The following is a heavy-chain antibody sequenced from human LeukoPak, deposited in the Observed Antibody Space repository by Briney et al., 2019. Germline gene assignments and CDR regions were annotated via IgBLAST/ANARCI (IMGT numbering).Heavy chain of an antibody. V-gene: IGHV3-30*04. CDR2: ISYDGSNK. Sequence: GGSLRLSCAASGFAFSSYAMHWVRQAPGKGLEWVAVISYDGSNKYYADSVKGRFTISRDNSKNTLYLQMNSLRAEDTAVYYCARDSTYIAAAGILDYWGQGTLVTVSS. CDR3: ARDSTYIAAAGILDY. D-gene: IGHD6-13*01. CDR1: GFAFSSYA. J-gene: IGHJ4*02.